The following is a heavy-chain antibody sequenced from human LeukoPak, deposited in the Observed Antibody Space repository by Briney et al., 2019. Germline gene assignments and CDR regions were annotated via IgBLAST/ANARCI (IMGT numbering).Heavy chain of an antibody. D-gene: IGHD5-12*01. CDR2: INPSSGGT. CDR1: GYTLTGYY. V-gene: IGHV1-2*02. Sequence: ASVKVSCKASGYTLTGYYMHWVRLAPGQGLEWMGWINPSSGGTNYAQKFQGRVTMTGDTSISTAYMELSRLRSDDTAVYYCAKNPYEYYFDYWGQGTLVTVSS. CDR3: AKNPYEYYFDY. J-gene: IGHJ4*02.